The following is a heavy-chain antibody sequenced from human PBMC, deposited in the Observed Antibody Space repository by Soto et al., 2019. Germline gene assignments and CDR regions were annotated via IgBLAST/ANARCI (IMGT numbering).Heavy chain of an antibody. V-gene: IGHV4-4*02. CDR3: AREIVTAGGNNYFDP. CDR1: GGTVASSHW. D-gene: IGHD2-21*02. Sequence: QVQLQESGPRLVKPSGSLSLTCGVSGGTVASSHWWSWVRQSPGGGLEWIGNVYHTGDTNFNPSLQSRVTISVDKSNNQCSLRLNSLTAAETAVYFWAREIVTAGGNNYFDPWGPGTLVTVSS. CDR2: VYHTGDT. J-gene: IGHJ5*02.